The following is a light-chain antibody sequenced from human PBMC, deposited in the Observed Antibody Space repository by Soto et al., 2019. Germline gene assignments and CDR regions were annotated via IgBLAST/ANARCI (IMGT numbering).Light chain of an antibody. Sequence: QSVLTQPPSASGTPGQRVIISCSGSNSNIGSNPVSWYQQVPGTAPKVLIFNSDQRPSGVPDRFSGSKSVTSASLVITGLQSEDEGTYYCSSWDDSLDGRLFGGGTKLTVL. CDR2: NSD. V-gene: IGLV1-44*01. CDR1: NSNIGSNP. CDR3: SSWDDSLDGRL. J-gene: IGLJ3*02.